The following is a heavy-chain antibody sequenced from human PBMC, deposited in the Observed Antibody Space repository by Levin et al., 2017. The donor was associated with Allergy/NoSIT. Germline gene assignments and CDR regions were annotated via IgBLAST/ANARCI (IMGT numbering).Heavy chain of an antibody. J-gene: IGHJ6*02. CDR3: AKERYYGSGSYRAYGMDV. D-gene: IGHD3-10*01. CDR2: ISYDGSNK. Sequence: GGSLRLSCAASGFTFSSYGMHWVRQAPGKGLEWVAVISYDGSNKYYADSVKGRFTISRDNSKNTLYLQMNSLRAEDTAVYYCAKERYYGSGSYRAYGMDVWGQGTTVTVSS. CDR1: GFTFSSYG. V-gene: IGHV3-30*18.